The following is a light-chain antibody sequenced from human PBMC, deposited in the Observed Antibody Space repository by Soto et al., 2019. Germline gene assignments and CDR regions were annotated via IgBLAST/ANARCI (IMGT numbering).Light chain of an antibody. J-gene: IGKJ1*01. CDR2: DAS. CDR3: QQRSNWPPRT. V-gene: IGKV3-11*01. Sequence: EIVLTQSPATLSLSPGERVTLSCRASQSVSSYLAWYQQKPGQAPNLLIYDASNMATGIPPRFSGSRSGTDFTLSISSLEPDDFSVYYCQQRSNWPPRTFGQGTKVEIK. CDR1: QSVSSY.